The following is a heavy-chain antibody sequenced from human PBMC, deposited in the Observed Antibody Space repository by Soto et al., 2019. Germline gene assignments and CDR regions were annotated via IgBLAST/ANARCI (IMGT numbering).Heavy chain of an antibody. V-gene: IGHV4-59*01. Sequence: SETLSLTYTVSGGSISSYYWSWIRQPPGKGLEWIGYIYYSGSTNYNPSLKSRVTISVDTSKNQFSLKLSSVTAADTAVYYCARGAFDIWGQGTMVTVS. CDR2: IYYSGST. J-gene: IGHJ3*02. CDR1: GGSISSYY. CDR3: ARGAFDI.